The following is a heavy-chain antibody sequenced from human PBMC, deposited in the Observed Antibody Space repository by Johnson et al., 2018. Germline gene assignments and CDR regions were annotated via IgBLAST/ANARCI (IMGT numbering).Heavy chain of an antibody. V-gene: IGHV3-7*03. CDR3: SRVRSRNAAEYFQH. Sequence: VQLVQSGGGLVQPGGSLRLSCAASRFTFSSYWMSWVRQAPGKGLEWVANIEQDGRKNYYVDSVKGRFIISRDNAKNSLYLQMNSLKTEDTAVYYCSRVRSRNAAEYFQHWGQGTLVTVSS. CDR2: IEQDGRKN. CDR1: RFTFSSYW. J-gene: IGHJ1*01.